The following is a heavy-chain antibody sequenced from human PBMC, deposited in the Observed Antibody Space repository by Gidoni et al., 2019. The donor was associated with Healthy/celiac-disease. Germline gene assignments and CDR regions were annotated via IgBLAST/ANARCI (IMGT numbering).Heavy chain of an antibody. V-gene: IGHV4-39*01. CDR1: GGSISSSSYY. CDR3: ARLPQGRKAGPGGY. D-gene: IGHD3-10*01. CDR2: IYYSGST. J-gene: IGHJ4*02. Sequence: QLQLQESGPGLVKPSETLSLTCTVSGGSISSSSYYWGWIRQPPGKGLEWIGSIYYSGSTYYNPSLKRRVTISVDTSKNQFSLKLSSVTAADTAVYYCARLPQGRKAGPGGYWGQGTLVTVSS.